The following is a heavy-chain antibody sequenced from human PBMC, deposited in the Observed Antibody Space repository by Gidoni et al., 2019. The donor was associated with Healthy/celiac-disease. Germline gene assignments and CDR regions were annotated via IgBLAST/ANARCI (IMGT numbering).Heavy chain of an antibody. V-gene: IGHV1-69*01. J-gene: IGHJ3*02. Sequence: QVQLVQSGAEVKKPGSSVKVSCKASGGTFSSYAISWVRQAPGQGLEWMGGILPIFGTANYAQKFQGRVTITADESTSTAYMELSSLRSEDTAVYYCARARRCLEWLDDRGAGFDIWGQGTMVTVSS. CDR2: ILPIFGTA. CDR1: GGTFSSYA. CDR3: ARARRCLEWLDDRGAGFDI. D-gene: IGHD3-3*01.